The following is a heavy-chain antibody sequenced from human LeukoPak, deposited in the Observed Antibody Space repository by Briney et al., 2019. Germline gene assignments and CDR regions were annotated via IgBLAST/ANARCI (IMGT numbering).Heavy chain of an antibody. D-gene: IGHD5-12*01. Sequence: GGSLRLSCAASGFTFSGYAMSWVRQAPGKGLEWVSAISGSGGSTYYADSVKGRFTISRDNSKDTLYLQMNSLRAEDTAVYYCAKPHSGYDWGFDYWGQGTLVTVSS. CDR3: AKPHSGYDWGFDY. J-gene: IGHJ4*02. CDR2: ISGSGGST. CDR1: GFTFSGYA. V-gene: IGHV3-23*01.